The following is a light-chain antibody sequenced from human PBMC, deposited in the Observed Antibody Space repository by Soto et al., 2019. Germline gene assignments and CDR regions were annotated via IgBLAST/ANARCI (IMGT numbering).Light chain of an antibody. Sequence: EIVMTQAPVTLSGSPGESATLSCRASQSVSTNLAWYQQKPGQAPRLLIFAASTRATGFPARFSGSGSGTEFTLTISSLQSEDFAVYYCQQYNNWPRTFGQGTKVDIK. CDR1: QSVSTN. CDR3: QQYNNWPRT. J-gene: IGKJ1*01. CDR2: AAS. V-gene: IGKV3-15*01.